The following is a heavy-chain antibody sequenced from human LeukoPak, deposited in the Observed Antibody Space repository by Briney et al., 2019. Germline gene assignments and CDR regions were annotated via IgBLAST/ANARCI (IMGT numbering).Heavy chain of an antibody. V-gene: IGHV3-30*18. CDR1: GFSFSAHG. J-gene: IGHJ4*02. CDR3: AKVQSDYSLYYFDY. D-gene: IGHD2/OR15-2a*01. Sequence: PGGSLRLSCAASGFSFSAHGMNWVRQAPGKGLEWVAIISYDGSNEYYADSVKGRFTISRDNSKNTVYLQMNSLRAEDTAVYYCAKVQSDYSLYYFDYWGQGTLVTVSS. CDR2: ISYDGSNE.